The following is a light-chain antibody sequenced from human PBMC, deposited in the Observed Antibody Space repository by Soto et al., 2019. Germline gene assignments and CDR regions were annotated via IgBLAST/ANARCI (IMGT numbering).Light chain of an antibody. CDR2: GAS. CDR1: QSVSSSY. J-gene: IGKJ1*01. CDR3: QQYGSSPPLT. V-gene: IGKV3-20*01. Sequence: EIVLTQSPGTLSLSPGERATLSCRASQSVSSSYLAWYQQKPGQAPRLLIYGASSRATGIPDRFSGSGSGTYFTLTISRLEPEDFAVYYCQQYGSSPPLTFGQGTKVEIK.